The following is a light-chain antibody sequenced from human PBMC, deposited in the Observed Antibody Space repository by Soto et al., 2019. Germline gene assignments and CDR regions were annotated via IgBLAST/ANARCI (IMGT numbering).Light chain of an antibody. Sequence: QSVVSQPPSASGTPGQRVTVSCSGSSSNIGSNYVYWYQQLPGTAPKLLIYRNNRRPSGVPDRFSGSKSGTSASLAISGFRFEDEADYYCAARDDSLSCFNVFGTGTEVTVL. CDR2: RNN. CDR1: SSNIGSNY. V-gene: IGLV1-47*01. J-gene: IGLJ1*01. CDR3: AARDDSLSCFNV.